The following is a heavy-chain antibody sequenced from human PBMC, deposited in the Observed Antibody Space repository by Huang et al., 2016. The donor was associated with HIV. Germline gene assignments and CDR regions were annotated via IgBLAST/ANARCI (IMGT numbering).Heavy chain of an antibody. CDR2: VNDRGDT. J-gene: IGHJ6*02. CDR3: ARQWTILEWLLGLDV. D-gene: IGHD3-3*01. Sequence: QMQLQQRGAGLLKPSETLSLTCGVSGGSFTGNYLTWIRPDPGRGLEWIGEVNDRGDTTNYRSLYGRVTRSRDKANRVFARNLRSVTAADTAVYYCARQWTILEWLLGLDVWGQGTTVIVSS. V-gene: IGHV4-34*02. CDR1: GGSFTGNY.